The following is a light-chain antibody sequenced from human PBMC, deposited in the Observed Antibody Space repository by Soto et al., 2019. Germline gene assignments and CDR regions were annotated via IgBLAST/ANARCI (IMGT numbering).Light chain of an antibody. CDR2: AAS. CDR3: QQSYSTPPT. J-gene: IGKJ1*01. Sequence: DIQMTQSPSSLSASVGDRVTITCRASQSISSYLNWYQQKPGKAPKLLIYAASSLQSGVPSRFSGRGSGTDFTLTISSVQPEDFSTYYCQQSYSTPPTLGQGTTVDVK. CDR1: QSISSY. V-gene: IGKV1-39*01.